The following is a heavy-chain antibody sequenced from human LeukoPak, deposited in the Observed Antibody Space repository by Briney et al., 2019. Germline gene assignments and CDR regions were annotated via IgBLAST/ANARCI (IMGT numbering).Heavy chain of an antibody. D-gene: IGHD5-12*01. CDR3: ASSYSGYDYTPLFDY. J-gene: IGHJ4*02. V-gene: IGHV1-2*02. CDR2: INPNSGGT. CDR1: GYTFTGYY. Sequence: ASVKVSCKASGYTFTGYYMHWVRQAPGQGLEWMGWINPNSGGTNYAQKFQGRVTMTRDTSISTAYMELSRLRSDDTAVYYCASSYSGYDYTPLFDYWGQGTLVTVSS.